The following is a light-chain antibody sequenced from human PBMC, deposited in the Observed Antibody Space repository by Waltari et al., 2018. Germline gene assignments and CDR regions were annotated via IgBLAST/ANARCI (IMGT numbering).Light chain of an antibody. V-gene: IGLV2-14*01. Sequence: QSALTQPASVSGSPGQSITISCTGTSSYVGGYNYVSWYQQHPGKAPKLMIYEVSNRPSGVSNRFSGSQSGNTASLTISGLQAEDEADYYCSSYTSSSTLNVFGTGTKVTVL. CDR2: EVS. CDR3: SSYTSSSTLNV. J-gene: IGLJ1*01. CDR1: SSYVGGYNY.